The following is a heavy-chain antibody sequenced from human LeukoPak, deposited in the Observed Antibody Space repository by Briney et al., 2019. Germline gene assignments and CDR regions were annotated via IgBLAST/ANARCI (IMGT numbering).Heavy chain of an antibody. CDR2: ISAYNGNT. J-gene: IGHJ4*02. D-gene: IGHD3-3*01. V-gene: IGHV1-18*01. Sequence: ASVKVSCKASGYTFTSYGISWVRQAPGQGLEWMGWISAYNGNTNYAQKLQGRVTMTTDTSTSTAYMELRSLRSDDTAVHYCARDKGRRYYDFWSGYYTEPDYWGQGTLVTVSS. CDR3: ARDKGRRYYDFWSGYYTEPDY. CDR1: GYTFTSYG.